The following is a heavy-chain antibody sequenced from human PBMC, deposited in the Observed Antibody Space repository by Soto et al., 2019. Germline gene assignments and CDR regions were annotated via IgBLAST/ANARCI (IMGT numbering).Heavy chain of an antibody. D-gene: IGHD1-26*01. J-gene: IGHJ4*02. CDR3: ARGPSGDKVDY. V-gene: IGHV4-31*03. CDR2: MHYSGRT. CDR1: GGSITDGGYY. Sequence: PSETLSLTCTVSGGSITDGGYYWGWIRQHPGKGLEWIGYMHYSGRTYNNPALRSRVVISLDTSKNQFSLKLNSVTAADTAVYYCARGPSGDKVDYWGQGTLVTVSS.